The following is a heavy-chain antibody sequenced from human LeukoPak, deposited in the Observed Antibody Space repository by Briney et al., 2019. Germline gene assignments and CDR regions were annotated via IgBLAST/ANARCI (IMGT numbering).Heavy chain of an antibody. CDR3: ARGGMYYHDSEGLDY. D-gene: IGHD3-22*01. CDR2: INHSGST. CDR1: GGSFSGYY. Sequence: PSETLSLTCAVYGGSFSGYYWSWIRQPPGKGLEWIGEINHSGSTNYNPSLKSRVTISVDTSKNQFSLKLSSVTAADTAVYYCARGGMYYHDSEGLDYWGQGTLATVSS. V-gene: IGHV4-34*01. J-gene: IGHJ4*02.